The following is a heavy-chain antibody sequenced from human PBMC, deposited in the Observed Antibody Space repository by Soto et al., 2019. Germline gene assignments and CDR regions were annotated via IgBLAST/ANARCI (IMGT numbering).Heavy chain of an antibody. CDR2: IYYSGST. V-gene: IGHV4-31*03. D-gene: IGHD4-4*01. J-gene: IGHJ4*02. CDR1: GGSISSGGYY. Sequence: QVQLQESGPGLVKPSQTLSLTCTVSGGSISSGGYYWSWIRQHPGKGLEWIGYIYYSGSTYYNPSLKIRVTISVDPSKNPFPLEVGSGTAADTAGYYWARGGGGGTSNLFDYWGQGTLVTVSS. CDR3: ARGGGGGTSNLFDY.